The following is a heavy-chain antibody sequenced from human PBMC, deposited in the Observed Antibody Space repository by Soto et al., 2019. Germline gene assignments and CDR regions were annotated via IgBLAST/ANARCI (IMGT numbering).Heavy chain of an antibody. CDR2: INSDRSGI. J-gene: IGHJ6*02. CDR3: AREGFTMLGGSGMDV. Sequence: PGGSLRLSCAASGFTFTNYWIHWVRQAPGQGLVWVSRINSDRSGIRYADSVKGRFTISRDNAKNTVDLQMNSLRAEDTAVFYCAREGFTMLGGSGMDVWGQGTTVTVSS. CDR1: GFTFTNYW. V-gene: IGHV3-74*01. D-gene: IGHD3-10*02.